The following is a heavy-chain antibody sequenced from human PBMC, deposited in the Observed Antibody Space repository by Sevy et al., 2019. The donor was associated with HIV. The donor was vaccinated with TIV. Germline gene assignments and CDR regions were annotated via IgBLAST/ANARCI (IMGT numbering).Heavy chain of an antibody. CDR3: GRDPYMGAIDD. J-gene: IGHJ4*02. Sequence: GGSLRLSCAASGLTFSNSWMSWVRQTPEKGLEWVANIKNDGNDEYNVDSVKGRFTISRDNAKNSLYLQMNGLRVEDTVVYYCGRDPYMGAIDDWGQGTLVTVSS. V-gene: IGHV3-7*01. CDR2: IKNDGNDE. D-gene: IGHD1-26*01. CDR1: GLTFSNSW.